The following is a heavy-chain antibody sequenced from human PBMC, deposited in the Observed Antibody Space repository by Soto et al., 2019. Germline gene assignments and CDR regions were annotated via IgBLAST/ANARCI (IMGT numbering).Heavy chain of an antibody. Sequence: QVQLQESGPGLVKPSETLSLTCTVSGGSISSYDWSWMRQPPGKGLEWIGYISHSGGTNYNPSLKSRVTTSVDTSKNQFSLRLSSVTAVDTAVYYCARHGGITLVRGVLTAFDVWGPGTTVTVSS. V-gene: IGHV4-59*08. J-gene: IGHJ3*01. CDR2: ISHSGGT. CDR3: ARHGGITLVRGVLTAFDV. CDR1: GGSISSYD. D-gene: IGHD3-10*01.